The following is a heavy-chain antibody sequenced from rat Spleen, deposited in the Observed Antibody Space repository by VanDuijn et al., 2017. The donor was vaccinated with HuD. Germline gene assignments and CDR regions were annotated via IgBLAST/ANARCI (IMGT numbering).Heavy chain of an antibody. V-gene: IGHV5-31*01. CDR1: GFTFNNYW. CDR2: ITHNDGST. D-gene: IGHD1-2*01. CDR3: GKDMNYYSSYPFYVMGA. Sequence: EVQLVESGGGLVQPGRSLKLSCVASGFTFNNYWMTWIRQAPGKGLEWVATITHNDGSTYYPDSVKGRFTISRDNAENTVYLQMSSLRSEDTATYYCGKDMNYYSSYPFYVMGAWGQGTSVTVSS. J-gene: IGHJ4*01.